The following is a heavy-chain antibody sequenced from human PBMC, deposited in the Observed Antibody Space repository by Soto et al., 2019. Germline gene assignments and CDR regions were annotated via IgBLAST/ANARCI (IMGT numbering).Heavy chain of an antibody. CDR2: IIPIFGTA. Sequence: SVKVSCKASGGTFSSYAISWVRQAPGQGLEWMGGIIPIFGTANYAQKFQGRVTITADESTSTAYMELSSLRSEDTAVYYCASWYYYGSGTYYYYGMDVWGQGTTVTAP. J-gene: IGHJ6*02. CDR1: GGTFSSYA. CDR3: ASWYYYGSGTYYYYGMDV. V-gene: IGHV1-69*13. D-gene: IGHD3-10*01.